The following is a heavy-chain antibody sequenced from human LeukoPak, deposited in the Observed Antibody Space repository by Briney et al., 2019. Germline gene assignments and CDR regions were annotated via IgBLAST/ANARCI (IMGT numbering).Heavy chain of an antibody. V-gene: IGHV3-23*01. CDR2: IVGSGGAT. Sequence: GGTLRLSCAASGFIFSSHGMNWVRQAPGKGLEWVSAIVGSGGATYYADSVKGRFNISRDNSKNTLSLQLNILRAEDTAVYYCAKDDDGDYVNYFDYWGQGTLVTVSS. CDR1: GFIFSSHG. D-gene: IGHD4-17*01. CDR3: AKDDDGDYVNYFDY. J-gene: IGHJ4*02.